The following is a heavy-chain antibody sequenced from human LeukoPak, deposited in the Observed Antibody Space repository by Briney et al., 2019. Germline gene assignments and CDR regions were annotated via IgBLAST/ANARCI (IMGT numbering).Heavy chain of an antibody. CDR2: INTKSGDT. D-gene: IGHD3-3*01. Sequence: ASVKVSCKASGYTFTRYDINWVRQATGQGLEWMGWINTKSGDTGHAQKFQGRVTITRDTSISTVYMELSSLRSEDTAVYYCASPLEQSNYYGMDVWGQGTTVTVSS. J-gene: IGHJ6*02. CDR3: ASPLEQSNYYGMDV. V-gene: IGHV1-8*03. CDR1: GYTFTRYD.